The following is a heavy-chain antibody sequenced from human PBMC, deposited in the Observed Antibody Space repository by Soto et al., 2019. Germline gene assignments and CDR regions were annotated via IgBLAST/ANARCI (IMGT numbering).Heavy chain of an antibody. Sequence: GGSLRLSCAASGFTFDDYAMHWVRQAPGKGLEWVSGISWNSGSIGYADSVKGRFTISRDNAKNSLYLQMNSLRAEDTALYYCAKADRGYFDYWGQGTLVTVSS. CDR2: ISWNSGSI. J-gene: IGHJ4*02. CDR3: AKADRGYFDY. V-gene: IGHV3-9*01. CDR1: GFTFDDYA.